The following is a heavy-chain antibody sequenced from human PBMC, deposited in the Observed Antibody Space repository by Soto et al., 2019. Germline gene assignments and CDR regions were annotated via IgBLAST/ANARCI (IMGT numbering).Heavy chain of an antibody. V-gene: IGHV1-18*01. CDR2: ISAYNGNT. CDR3: ARWGSVFGVVITQGYYMDV. J-gene: IGHJ6*03. D-gene: IGHD3-3*02. Sequence: ASVKVSCKASGYTFTSYGISWVRQAPGQGPEWMGWISAYNGNTNYAQKLQGRVTMTTDTSTSTAYMELRSLRSDDTAAYYCARWGSVFGVVITQGYYMDVWGKGTTVTVSS. CDR1: GYTFTSYG.